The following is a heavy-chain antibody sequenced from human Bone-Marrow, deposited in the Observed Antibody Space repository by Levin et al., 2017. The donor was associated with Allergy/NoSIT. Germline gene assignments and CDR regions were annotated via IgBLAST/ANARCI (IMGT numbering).Heavy chain of an antibody. Sequence: GGSLRLSCAASGFTFNIYTMNWVRQAPGKGLEWVSSISSSSSYMYYADSVKGRFTISRDTAKNSLYLHMTSLRAEDTAVYYCARGFYCSATSCLIHNFDYWGQGTLVTVSS. V-gene: IGHV3-21*01. CDR1: GFTFNIYT. D-gene: IGHD2-2*01. CDR2: ISSSSSYM. CDR3: ARGFYCSATSCLIHNFDY. J-gene: IGHJ4*02.